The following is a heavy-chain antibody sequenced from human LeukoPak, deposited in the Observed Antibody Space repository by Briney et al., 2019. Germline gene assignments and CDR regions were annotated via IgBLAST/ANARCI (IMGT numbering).Heavy chain of an antibody. CDR1: GYTFTNYY. CDR2: INPSGSST. Sequence: GASVKQSCKASGYTFTNYYIHWVRQAPGQGLEWMGIINPSGSSTSYTQKFQGRVTMTRDTSTSTVYMELSSLRSEDTAVYYCAGGTTNTKGAFDMWGQGTTVTLFS. D-gene: IGHD2-8*01. V-gene: IGHV1-46*01. CDR3: AGGTTNTKGAFDM. J-gene: IGHJ3*02.